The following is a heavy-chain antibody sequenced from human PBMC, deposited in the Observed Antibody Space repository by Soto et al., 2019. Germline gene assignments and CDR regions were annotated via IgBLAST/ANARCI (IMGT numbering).Heavy chain of an antibody. J-gene: IGHJ5*02. Sequence: QVQLVQSGAEVKKPGASVKVSCKASGYTFTSYAMHWVRQAPGQRLEWMGWINAGNGNTKYSQKFQGRVTITRDTSASTAYMELSSLRSEDTAVYYCARVAVRGVYNWFDPWGQGTLVTVSS. V-gene: IGHV1-3*01. CDR1: GYTFTSYA. CDR2: INAGNGNT. D-gene: IGHD3-10*01. CDR3: ARVAVRGVYNWFDP.